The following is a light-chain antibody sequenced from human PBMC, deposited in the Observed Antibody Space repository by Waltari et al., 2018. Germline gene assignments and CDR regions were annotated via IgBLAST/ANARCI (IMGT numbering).Light chain of an antibody. CDR2: DAS. CDR3: QQRSNWPPLFT. J-gene: IGKJ3*01. V-gene: IGKV3-11*01. Sequence: EIVLTQSPATLSFSHGERSTISCRAIQSVISYLAWYQQRPGQAPRLLIYDASNRATGIPARFSGSGSGTDFTLTISSLEPEDFAVYYCQQRSNWPPLFTFGPGTKVDIK. CDR1: QSVISY.